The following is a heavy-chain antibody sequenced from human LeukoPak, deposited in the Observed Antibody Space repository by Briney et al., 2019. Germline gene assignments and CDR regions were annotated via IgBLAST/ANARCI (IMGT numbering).Heavy chain of an antibody. CDR1: GGTFSSYA. CDR3: ARGRSRYCSGGSCYFDY. V-gene: IGHV1-69*13. J-gene: IGHJ4*02. D-gene: IGHD2-15*01. Sequence: ASVKVSCKASGGTFSSYAISWVRQAPGQGLEWMGGIIPIFGTANYAQKFQGRATITADESTSTAYMELSSLRSEDTAVYYCARGRSRYCSGGSCYFDYWGQGTLSPSPQ. CDR2: IIPIFGTA.